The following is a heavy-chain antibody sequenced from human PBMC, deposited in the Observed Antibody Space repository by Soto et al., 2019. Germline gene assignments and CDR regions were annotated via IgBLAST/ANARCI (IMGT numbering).Heavy chain of an antibody. D-gene: IGHD2-2*01. CDR3: ARVFRSTSLQYGMDV. J-gene: IGHJ6*02. CDR1: GFTFSSYD. V-gene: IGHV3-13*01. Sequence: GGSLRLSCAASGFTFSSYDMHWVRQATGKGLEWVSAIGTAGDTYYPGSVKGRFTISRENAKNSLYLQMNSLRAGDTAVYYCARVFRSTSLQYGMDVWGRGTTVTGSS. CDR2: IGTAGDT.